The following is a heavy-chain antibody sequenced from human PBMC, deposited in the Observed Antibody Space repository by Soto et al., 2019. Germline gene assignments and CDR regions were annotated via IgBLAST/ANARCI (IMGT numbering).Heavy chain of an antibody. J-gene: IGHJ2*01. Sequence: QVQLVQSGDEVKKPGASVKVSCKASGYTFTNYGISWVRQPPGQGLEWMGWISPYNGNTKYPQKLQGRVTMTTDTSTRTSDIELRSLRSDDTAVYFCARDGDRCTSTRCSPWPDTHVDLWGRGTLVTVSS. CDR3: ARDGDRCTSTRCSPWPDTHVDL. CDR2: ISPYNGNT. D-gene: IGHD2-2*01. V-gene: IGHV1-18*01. CDR1: GYTFTNYG.